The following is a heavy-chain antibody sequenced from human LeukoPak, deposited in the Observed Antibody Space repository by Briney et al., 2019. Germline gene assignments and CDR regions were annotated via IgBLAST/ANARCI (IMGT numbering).Heavy chain of an antibody. J-gene: IGHJ4*02. CDR2: INPSGGST. CDR1: GYTFTSSG. CDR3: ARGKEWLYDY. D-gene: IGHD3-3*01. V-gene: IGHV1-46*01. Sequence: ASVKVSCKASGYTFTSSGISWVRQAPGQGLEWMGIINPSGGSTSYAQKFQGRVTMTRDTSTSTVYMELSSLRSEDTAVYYCARGKEWLYDYWGQGTLVTVSS.